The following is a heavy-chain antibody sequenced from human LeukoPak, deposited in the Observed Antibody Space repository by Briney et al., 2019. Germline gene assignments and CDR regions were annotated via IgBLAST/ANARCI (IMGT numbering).Heavy chain of an antibody. V-gene: IGHV3-74*01. CDR1: GFTFSSYW. CDR3: ASNPDEYYYDSSGYDES. CDR2: INSDGSST. D-gene: IGHD3-22*01. J-gene: IGHJ5*02. Sequence: GGSLRLSCAASGFTFSSYWMHWVRQAPGKGLVWVSRINSDGSSTSYADSVKGRFTISRANAKNTLYLQMNSLRAEDTAVYYCASNPDEYYYDSSGYDESWGQGTLVTVSA.